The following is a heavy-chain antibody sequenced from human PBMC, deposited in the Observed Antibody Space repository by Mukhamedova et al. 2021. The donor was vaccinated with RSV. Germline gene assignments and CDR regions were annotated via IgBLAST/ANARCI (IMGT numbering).Heavy chain of an antibody. CDR3: TRASKASAWYWGAFDI. Sequence: EYMGGIVPILDAKNYAQRFQGSVTFTADTSTATAYMELTSLTIADTAIYYCTRASKASAWYWGAFDIWGQGTTVTVSS. V-gene: IGHV1-69*06. CDR2: IVPILDAK. J-gene: IGHJ3*02. D-gene: IGHD6-19*01.